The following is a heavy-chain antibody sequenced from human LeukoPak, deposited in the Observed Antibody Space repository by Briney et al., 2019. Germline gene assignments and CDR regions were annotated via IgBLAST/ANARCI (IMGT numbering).Heavy chain of an antibody. CDR2: ICSNGGCT. CDR1: GFTFSSFA. Sequence: GGSLKLSCAASGFTFSSFAMHWVRQAPGKQLEYVSAICSNGGCTYYANSVKGRFTISRDNSKNTLYLQMGSLRAEDMAVYYCARWGYYSNYDYWGQGTLVTVSS. V-gene: IGHV3-64*01. CDR3: ARWGYYSNYDY. J-gene: IGHJ4*02. D-gene: IGHD4-11*01.